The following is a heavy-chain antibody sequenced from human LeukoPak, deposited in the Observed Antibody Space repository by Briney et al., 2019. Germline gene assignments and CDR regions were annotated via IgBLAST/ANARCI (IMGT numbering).Heavy chain of an antibody. CDR2: IYYSGRT. Sequence: PSETLSLTCTVSSGSISSGGYYWSWIRQHPGKGLEWIGYIYYSGRTYYNPSLKSRVSISVDTSKNQFSLKLSSVTAADTAVYYCARDLGGFGTFDIWGQGTMVTVSS. V-gene: IGHV4-31*03. J-gene: IGHJ3*02. CDR1: SGSISSGGYY. D-gene: IGHD3-10*01. CDR3: ARDLGGFGTFDI.